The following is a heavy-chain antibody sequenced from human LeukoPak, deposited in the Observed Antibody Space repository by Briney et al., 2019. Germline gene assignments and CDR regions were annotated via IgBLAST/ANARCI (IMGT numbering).Heavy chain of an antibody. CDR1: GFTFSSYA. V-gene: IGHV3-30-3*01. Sequence: GGSLRLSCAASGFTFSSYAMHWVRQAPGKGQEWVAVISYDGSNKYYADSVKGRFTISRDNSKNTLYLQMNSLRAEDTAVYYCARDPSSGYYYYFDYWGQGTLVTVPS. J-gene: IGHJ4*02. D-gene: IGHD3-22*01. CDR2: ISYDGSNK. CDR3: ARDPSSGYYYYFDY.